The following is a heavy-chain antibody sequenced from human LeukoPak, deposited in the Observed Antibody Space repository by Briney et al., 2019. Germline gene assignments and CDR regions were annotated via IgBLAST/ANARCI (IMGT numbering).Heavy chain of an antibody. J-gene: IGHJ4*02. CDR1: GYTFTSYD. CDR2: MNPNSGNT. Sequence: ASVKVSCKASGYTFTSYDINWVRQAAGQGLEWMGWMNPNSGNTGYAQKFQGRVTITRNTSISTAYMELSSLRSEDTALYYCATAGRRLFGVLIPLSFDYWGQGTLVTVSS. CDR3: ATAGRRLFGVLIPLSFDY. V-gene: IGHV1-8*03. D-gene: IGHD3-3*01.